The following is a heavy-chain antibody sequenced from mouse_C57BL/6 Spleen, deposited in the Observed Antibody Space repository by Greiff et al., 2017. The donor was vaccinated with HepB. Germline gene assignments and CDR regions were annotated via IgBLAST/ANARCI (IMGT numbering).Heavy chain of an antibody. Sequence: EVQVVESGGGLVQPKGSLKLSCAASGFTFNTYAMHWVRQAPGKGLEWVARIRSKSSNYATYYADSVKDRFTISRDDSQSMLYLQMNNLKTEDTAMYYCVREGGGNYDFDYWGQGTTLTVSS. D-gene: IGHD2-1*01. V-gene: IGHV10-3*01. J-gene: IGHJ2*01. CDR2: IRSKSSNYAT. CDR3: VREGGGNYDFDY. CDR1: GFTFNTYA.